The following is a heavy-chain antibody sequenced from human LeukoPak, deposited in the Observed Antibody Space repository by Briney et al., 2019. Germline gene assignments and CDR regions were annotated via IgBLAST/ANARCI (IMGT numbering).Heavy chain of an antibody. CDR2: IDSSSAYI. Sequence: GGSLRLSCAASEFTFRTYSMNWVRQAPGKGLEWVSSIDSSSAYIYYADSVKGRFTISRDNAKNSLSLQMDSLRAEDTAVYYCASWKVVVSNGGSDIWGQGTMVTVSS. D-gene: IGHD3-22*01. CDR1: EFTFRTYS. CDR3: ASWKVVVSNGGSDI. V-gene: IGHV3-21*01. J-gene: IGHJ3*02.